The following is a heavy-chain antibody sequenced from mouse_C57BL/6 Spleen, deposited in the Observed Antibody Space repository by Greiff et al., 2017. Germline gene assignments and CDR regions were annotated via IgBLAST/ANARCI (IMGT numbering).Heavy chain of an antibody. Sequence: QVQLQQPGAELVRPGSSVKLSCKASGYTFTSYWMPWVKQRPIQGLEWIGNIDPSDSETHYNQKFKDKATLTVDKSSSTAYMQLSSLTSEASAFYCCARACGSIYFDYWGQGPTLTVAS. D-gene: IGHD1-1*01. J-gene: IGHJ2*01. V-gene: IGHV1-52*01. CDR1: GYTFTSYW. CDR3: ARACGSIYFDY. CDR2: IDPSDSET.